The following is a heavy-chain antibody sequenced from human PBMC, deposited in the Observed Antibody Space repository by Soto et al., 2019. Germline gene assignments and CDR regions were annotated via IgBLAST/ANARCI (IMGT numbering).Heavy chain of an antibody. D-gene: IGHD6-13*01. J-gene: IGHJ6*02. CDR1: GFTFSSYA. Sequence: QVQLVESGGGVVQPGRSLRLSCAASGFTFSSYAMHWVRQAPGKGLEWVAVISYDGSNKYYADSVKGRFTISRDNSKNTLNLQMNSLRAEDTAVYYCARDMEYSSSWPDYYYGMDVWGQGTTVTVSS. V-gene: IGHV3-30-3*01. CDR3: ARDMEYSSSWPDYYYGMDV. CDR2: ISYDGSNK.